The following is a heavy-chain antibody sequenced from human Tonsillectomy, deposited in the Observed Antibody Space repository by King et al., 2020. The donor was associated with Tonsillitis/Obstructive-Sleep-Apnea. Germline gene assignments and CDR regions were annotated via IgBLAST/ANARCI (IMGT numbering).Heavy chain of an antibody. Sequence: VQLVESGAEVKKPGASVKVSCKASGYTFTSYYIQWVRQAPGQGLEWMGIINPSGGSTSYAQKFQGRVTLTRDKSTSTVYMELSSLRSEDTAVYYCARDAYSGYYFDYWGQGTLVTVSS. CDR3: ARDAYSGYYFDY. CDR1: GYTFTSYY. CDR2: INPSGGST. J-gene: IGHJ4*02. D-gene: IGHD5-18*01. V-gene: IGHV1-46*01.